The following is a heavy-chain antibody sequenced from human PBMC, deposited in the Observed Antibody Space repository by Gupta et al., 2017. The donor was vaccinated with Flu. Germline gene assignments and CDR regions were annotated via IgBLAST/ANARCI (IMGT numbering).Heavy chain of an antibody. CDR3: ARAWGGDYWYFDL. D-gene: IGHD2-21*01. CDR1: GFTFRSYS. Sequence: QLVESGGGLVKPGGSLRLSCAASGFTFRSYSMNWVRQAPGKGLDWVSSISSSSSYIYYADSVKGRFTISRDNAKNSLYLQMNSLRAEDTAVYYCARAWGGDYWYFDLWGRGTLVTVSS. J-gene: IGHJ2*01. CDR2: ISSSSSYI. V-gene: IGHV3-21*01.